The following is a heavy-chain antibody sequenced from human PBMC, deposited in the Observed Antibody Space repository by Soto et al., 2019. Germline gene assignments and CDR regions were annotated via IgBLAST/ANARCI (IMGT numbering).Heavy chain of an antibody. J-gene: IGHJ4*02. CDR1: VGTFNSYA. CDR3: TRVGYTSGPTFDY. CDR2: IIPIFGTA. V-gene: IGHV1-69*01. D-gene: IGHD5-12*01. Sequence: QVQLVQSGAEVKKPGSSVKVSCKASVGTFNSYAISWVRQAPGQGLEWMGGIIPIFGTAKYAQKFQGRVTITADDSTNTGYLELTNLTSEDTAVYFCTRVGYTSGPTFDYWGQGTLVIVSS.